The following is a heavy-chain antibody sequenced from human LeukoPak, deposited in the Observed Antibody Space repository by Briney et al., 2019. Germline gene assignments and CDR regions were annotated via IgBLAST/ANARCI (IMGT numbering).Heavy chain of an antibody. D-gene: IGHD1-26*01. Sequence: PGGSLRLSCAASGFTFSSYGMHWVRQAPGKGLEWVAFIRYDGSNKYYADSVKGRFTISRDNSKNTLYLQMNSVGAEDTAVYYCAKDRYSGSYHFDYWGQGTLVTVSS. J-gene: IGHJ4*02. V-gene: IGHV3-30*02. CDR2: IRYDGSNK. CDR1: GFTFSSYG. CDR3: AKDRYSGSYHFDY.